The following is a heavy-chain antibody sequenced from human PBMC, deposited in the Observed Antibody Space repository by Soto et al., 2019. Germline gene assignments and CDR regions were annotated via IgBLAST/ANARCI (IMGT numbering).Heavy chain of an antibody. D-gene: IGHD3-10*01. J-gene: IGHJ6*02. CDR1: GIPVSSNY. V-gene: IGHV3-53*04. Sequence: EVQLVESGGGLVQPGGSLRLSCAASGIPVSSNYMTWVRQAPGKGLEWVSVLHSGGDTYYANSVKGRFTISRHDSTKPLFLQMNSLTAEYTAVYYCARDGPYYYASRMDVWGQGTTVTVSS. CDR2: LHSGGDT. CDR3: ARDGPYYYASRMDV.